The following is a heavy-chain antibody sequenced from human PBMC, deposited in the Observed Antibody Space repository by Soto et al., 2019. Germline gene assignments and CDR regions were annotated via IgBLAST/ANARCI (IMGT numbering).Heavy chain of an antibody. CDR3: ARQRITIFGEVTPTTKYYFDY. Sequence: KGLEWIGEINHSGSTNYNPSLKSRVTISVDTSKNQFSLKLSSVTAADTAVYYCARQRITIFGEVTPTTKYYFDYWGKGTLVTGSS. D-gene: IGHD3-3*01. J-gene: IGHJ4*02. V-gene: IGHV4-34*01. CDR2: INHSGST.